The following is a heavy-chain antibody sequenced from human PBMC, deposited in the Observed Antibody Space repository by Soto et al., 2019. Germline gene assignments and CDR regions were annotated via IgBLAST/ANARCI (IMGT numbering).Heavy chain of an antibody. J-gene: IGHJ4*02. Sequence: QVQLVQSGAEVKKPGASVKVSCKTSGYTFINYGFSWVRQAPGQGLEWMGWISVYNDNAHYAQKFQGRVTMTTDTSTSTAYMELRSLTSDDTAVYYCSLEKYHDYVGGAFVYWGQGTLVTASS. V-gene: IGHV1-18*01. CDR3: SLEKYHDYVGGAFVY. CDR2: ISVYNDNA. CDR1: GYTFINYG. D-gene: IGHD2-2*01.